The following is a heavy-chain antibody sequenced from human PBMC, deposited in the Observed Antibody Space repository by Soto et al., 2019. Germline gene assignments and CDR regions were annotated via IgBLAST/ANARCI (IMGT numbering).Heavy chain of an antibody. CDR1: GFTFSSYA. CDR2: ISGSGGST. V-gene: IGHV3-23*01. Sequence: EVQLLESGGGLVQPGGSLRLSCAASGFTFSSYAMSWVRQAPGKGLEWVSAISGSGGSTYYADSVKGRFTISRDNSKNELDLQMNSLRAEDTAVYYCAKDQWAGEYYGMDVWGQGTTVTVSS. J-gene: IGHJ6*02. D-gene: IGHD6-19*01. CDR3: AKDQWAGEYYGMDV.